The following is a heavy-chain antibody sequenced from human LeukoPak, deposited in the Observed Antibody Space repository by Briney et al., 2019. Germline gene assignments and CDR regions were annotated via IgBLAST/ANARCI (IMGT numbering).Heavy chain of an antibody. Sequence: GGSLRLSCAASGFTFSSYAMSWVRQAPGKGLEWVSAISGSGGSTYYADSVKGRFTISRDNSKNTLYLQMNSLRAEDTAVYYRAKDFRDADLSRPPHHWGQGTLVTGSS. CDR3: AKDFRDADLSRPPHH. D-gene: IGHD3-3*02. V-gene: IGHV3-23*01. CDR1: GFTFSSYA. CDR2: ISGSGGST. J-gene: IGHJ4*01.